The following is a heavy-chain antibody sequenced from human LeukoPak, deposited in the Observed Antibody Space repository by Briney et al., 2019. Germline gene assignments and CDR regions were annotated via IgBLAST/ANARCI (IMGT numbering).Heavy chain of an antibody. CDR1: GFTFSTYW. Sequence: QAGGSLRLSRAASGFTFSTYWMAWVRQAPGKGLEWVANIKADESAKHQADSVKGRFTISRDNAKNTLYLQMNSLRAEDTAVYYCATLVTFGAFDVWGQGTVVTVSS. CDR3: ATLVTFGAFDV. V-gene: IGHV3-7*01. J-gene: IGHJ3*01. D-gene: IGHD4-11*01. CDR2: IKADESAK.